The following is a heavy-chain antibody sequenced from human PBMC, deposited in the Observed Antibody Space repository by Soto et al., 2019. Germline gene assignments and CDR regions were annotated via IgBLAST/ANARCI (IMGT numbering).Heavy chain of an antibody. J-gene: IGHJ5*02. CDR3: ATDRGRGGDPFDP. CDR2: ISSSSSYI. CDR1: GFTFSSYS. D-gene: IGHD4-17*01. Sequence: EVQLVESGGGLVKPGGSLRLSCAASGFTFSSYSMNWVRQAPGKGLEWVSSISSSSSYIYYADSVKGRFTISRDNAKNSLYLQMNSLRAEDTAVYYCATDRGRGGDPFDPWGQGTLVTVSS. V-gene: IGHV3-21*01.